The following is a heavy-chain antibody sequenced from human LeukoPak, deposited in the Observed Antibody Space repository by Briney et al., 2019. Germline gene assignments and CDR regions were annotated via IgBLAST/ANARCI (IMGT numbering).Heavy chain of an antibody. CDR1: GGSFRGYY. V-gene: IGHV4-34*01. J-gene: IGHJ6*02. D-gene: IGHD1-26*01. CDR3: AWSGSYYPYYYYGMDV. Sequence: SETLSLTCAVYGGSFRGYYWSWIRQPPGKGLEWIGEINHSGSTNYNPSLKSRVTISVDTSKNQFSLKLSSVTAADTAVYYCAWSGSYYPYYYYGMDVWGQGTTVTVSS. CDR2: INHSGST.